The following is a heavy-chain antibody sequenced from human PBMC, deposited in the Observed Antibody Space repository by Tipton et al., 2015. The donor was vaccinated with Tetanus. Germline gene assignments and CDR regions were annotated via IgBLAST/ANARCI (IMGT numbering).Heavy chain of an antibody. Sequence: SLRLSCAASGFTFSSDWMHWVRQVPGKGLVWVSRINNDGTSTNYADSVKGRFTISRDNAKNTLYLQMNSLRVEDTAVYYCAKLFGSGTYYNYFDYWGQGTLVTVSS. CDR3: AKLFGSGTYYNYFDY. V-gene: IGHV3-74*01. J-gene: IGHJ4*02. D-gene: IGHD3-10*01. CDR2: INNDGTST. CDR1: GFTFSSDW.